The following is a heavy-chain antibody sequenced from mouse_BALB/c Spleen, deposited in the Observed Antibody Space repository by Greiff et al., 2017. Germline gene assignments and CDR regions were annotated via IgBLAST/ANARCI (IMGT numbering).Heavy chain of an antibody. Sequence: DVMLVESGGGLVQPGGSLKLSCAASGFTFSSYTMSWVRQTPEKRLEWVAYISNGGGSTYYPDTVKGRFTISRDNAKNTLYLQMSSLKSEDTAMYYCARHGNYDAMDYWGQGTSVTVSS. CDR3: ARHGNYDAMDY. CDR2: ISNGGGST. J-gene: IGHJ4*01. CDR1: GFTFSSYT. V-gene: IGHV5-12-2*01. D-gene: IGHD2-1*01.